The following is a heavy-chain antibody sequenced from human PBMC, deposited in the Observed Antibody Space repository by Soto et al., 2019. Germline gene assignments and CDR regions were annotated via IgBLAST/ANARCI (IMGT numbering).Heavy chain of an antibody. CDR2: GGT. V-gene: IGHV1-2*02. Sequence: GGTIYAQKFQGRVTMTRDTSISTAYMVLTSLRSDDTAVYYCARDSHYDILTGYSRNAFDMWGRGTVVTVSS. CDR3: ARDSHYDILTGYSRNAFDM. J-gene: IGHJ3*02. D-gene: IGHD3-9*01.